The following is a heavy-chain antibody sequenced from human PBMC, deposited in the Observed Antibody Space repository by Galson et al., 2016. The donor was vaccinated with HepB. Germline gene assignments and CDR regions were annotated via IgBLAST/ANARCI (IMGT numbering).Heavy chain of an antibody. D-gene: IGHD6-19*01. J-gene: IGHJ4*02. CDR2: ISGSGTYI. CDR3: ARDPAVTGLYYFDN. CDR1: GFKMGNYN. V-gene: IGHV3-21*01. Sequence: SLRLSCAASGFKMGNYNMHWVRQAPGKGLEWVSSISGSGTYIYYADSVKGRFTISRDHAKSSVYLRMNSLRAEDTAVYYWARDPAVTGLYYFDNWGQGTLVTVSS.